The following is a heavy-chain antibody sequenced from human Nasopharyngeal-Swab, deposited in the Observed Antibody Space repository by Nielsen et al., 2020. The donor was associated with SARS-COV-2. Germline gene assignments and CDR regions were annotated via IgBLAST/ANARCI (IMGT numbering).Heavy chain of an antibody. CDR2: IRNDGSNK. J-gene: IGHJ4*02. CDR1: GFTFTSHG. V-gene: IGHV3-30*02. Sequence: GESLKISWAASGFTFTSHGMYWVRQAPGEGLDWVAFIRNDGSNKNYADSVKGRFTISRDNSKNTLYLQMNSLRAEDTAMYSCAKDRQLWSNDFDYWGQGTLVTVSS. D-gene: IGHD5-18*01. CDR3: AKDRQLWSNDFDY.